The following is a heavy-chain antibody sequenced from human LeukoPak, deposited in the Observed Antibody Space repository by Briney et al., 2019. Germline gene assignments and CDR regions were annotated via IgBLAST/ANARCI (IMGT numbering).Heavy chain of an antibody. Sequence: PSETLSLTCDVSGGSIINFYWSWVRQSPGKGLEWIGHIYYSGSTTYNPSLGTRVNISLDTSKKVFSLKPNSLTAADTAVYYCARLDENFDILTGYFRYWGQGTLVSVSS. CDR2: IYYSGST. J-gene: IGHJ4*02. V-gene: IGHV4-59*01. CDR1: GGSIINFY. CDR3: ARLDENFDILTGYFRY. D-gene: IGHD3-9*01.